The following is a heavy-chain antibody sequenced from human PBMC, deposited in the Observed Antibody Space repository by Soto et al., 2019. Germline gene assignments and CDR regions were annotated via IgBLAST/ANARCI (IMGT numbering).Heavy chain of an antibody. CDR3: ARETYASSGYLGY. Sequence: QVQLVESGGGLVKPGGSLRLSCAASGFNFRDYYMSWIRQAPGKGLEWFSYISSSGSTIHYADSVKGRFTISRDNSKNSLYLQMNTLRVEDTAVYYCARETYASSGYLGYWGQGTLVTVSS. J-gene: IGHJ4*02. CDR1: GFNFRDYY. CDR2: ISSSGSTI. V-gene: IGHV3-11*01. D-gene: IGHD3-22*01.